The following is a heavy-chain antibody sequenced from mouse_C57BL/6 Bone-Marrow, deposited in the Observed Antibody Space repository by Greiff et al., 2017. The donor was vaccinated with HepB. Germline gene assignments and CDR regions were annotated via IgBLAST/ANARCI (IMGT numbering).Heavy chain of an antibody. V-gene: IGHV5-12*01. CDR1: GFTFSDYY. CDR3: ARGSYRGYYAMDY. Sequence: EVKVVESGGGLVQPGGSLKLSCAASGFTFSDYYMYWVRQTPEKRLEWVAYISNGGGSTYYPDTVKGRFTISRDNAKNTLYRQMGRLTSEDTAMYYCARGSYRGYYAMDYWGQGTSVTVSS. J-gene: IGHJ4*01. CDR2: ISNGGGST. D-gene: IGHD2-12*01.